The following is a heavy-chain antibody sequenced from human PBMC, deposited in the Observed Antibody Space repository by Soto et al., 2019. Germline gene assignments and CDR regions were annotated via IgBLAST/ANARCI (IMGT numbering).Heavy chain of an antibody. Sequence: ASVKVSCKASGYTFTGYYMHWVRQAPGQGLEWMGWINPNSGGTNYAQKFQGRVTMTRDTSISTAYMELSRLRSDDTAVYYCARASPAAKGDASYYYYSGMDVWGQGTTVTVSS. D-gene: IGHD2-15*01. J-gene: IGHJ6*02. V-gene: IGHV1-2*02. CDR3: ARASPAAKGDASYYYYSGMDV. CDR1: GYTFTGYY. CDR2: INPNSGGT.